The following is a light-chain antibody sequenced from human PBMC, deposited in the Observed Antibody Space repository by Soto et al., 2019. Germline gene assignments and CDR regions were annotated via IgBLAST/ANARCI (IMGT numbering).Light chain of an antibody. CDR1: SSNIGSRT. CDR3: AAWDDSLHVI. CDR2: NDN. Sequence: QSALTQPPSASATPGQRVTISCSGSSSNIGSRTVNWYQQLPGSAPNLLVYNDNQRPSGVPDRFSGSKSGTSASLASSGLQSEDEADYYCAAWDDSLHVIFGGGTKLTVL. J-gene: IGLJ2*01. V-gene: IGLV1-44*01.